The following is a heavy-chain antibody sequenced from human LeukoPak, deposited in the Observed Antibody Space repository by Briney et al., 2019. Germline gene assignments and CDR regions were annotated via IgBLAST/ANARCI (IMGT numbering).Heavy chain of an antibody. CDR1: GLTFSSYW. J-gene: IGHJ4*02. CDR2: IKQDGSEK. Sequence: PGGSLRLSCAASGLTFSSYWMSWVRQAPGKGLEWVANIKQDGSEKYYVDSVKGRFTISRDNAKNSLYLQMNSLRAEDTAVYYCARVSSNTVTTLQYFDYWGQGTLVTVSS. V-gene: IGHV3-7*01. CDR3: ARVSSNTVTTLQYFDY. D-gene: IGHD4-17*01.